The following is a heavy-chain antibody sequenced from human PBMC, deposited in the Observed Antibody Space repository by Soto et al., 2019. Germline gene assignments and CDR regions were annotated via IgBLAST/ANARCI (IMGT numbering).Heavy chain of an antibody. D-gene: IGHD5-12*01. CDR3: AKGGPTFLNWFGP. CDR2: ISNSGHSA. CDR1: GFTFSSYA. J-gene: IGHJ5*02. Sequence: GGSLRLSCAASGFTFSSYAMNWVRQAPGKGLEWISVISNSGHSAYYADSVKGRFTISRDNSKNTLYLQIKSLRAEDTAAYYCAKGGPTFLNWFGPWGQTPLVAVSS. V-gene: IGHV3-23*01.